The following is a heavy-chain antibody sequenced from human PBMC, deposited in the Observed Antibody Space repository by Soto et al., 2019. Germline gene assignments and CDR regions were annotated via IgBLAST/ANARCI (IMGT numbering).Heavy chain of an antibody. J-gene: IGHJ6*02. CDR2: VYHDGTN. CDR1: GASIDDRGHH. CDR3: ARDKGMSVVGFFRKDPYFGLDV. V-gene: IGHV4-39*02. Sequence: SETLSLTCSVSGASIDDRGHHWSWLRRSPGRGLEWLGSVYHDGTNYYNPSLKSRVSVSVDTSKNQFSLKWASVTAADTAVYYCARDKGMSVVGFFRKDPYFGLDVWGPWTTVTVSS. D-gene: IGHD6-19*01.